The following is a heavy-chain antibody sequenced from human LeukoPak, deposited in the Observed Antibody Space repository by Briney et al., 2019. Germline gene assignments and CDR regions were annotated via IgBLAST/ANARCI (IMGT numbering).Heavy chain of an antibody. V-gene: IGHV4-4*02. D-gene: IGHD1-1*01. CDR3: ARMTATTPFDS. J-gene: IGHJ4*02. CDR2: ISHSGST. Sequence: SETLSLTCAVSGGSISSNNWWSWVRQPPGKGLEWIGEISHSGSTNYNPSLESRVTISVDKSKNQFSLSLTSVTAADTAVYFCARMTATTPFDSWGQGTLVTVSS. CDR1: GGSISSNNW.